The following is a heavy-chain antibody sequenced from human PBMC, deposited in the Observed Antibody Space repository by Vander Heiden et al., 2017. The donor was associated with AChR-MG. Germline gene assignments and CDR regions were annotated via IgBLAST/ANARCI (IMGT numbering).Heavy chain of an antibody. V-gene: IGHV3-7*01. J-gene: IGHJ4*02. CDR3: ARGTRYSSSWFHCDY. Sequence: EVQLVGSGGGLVQPGGSLRLSCAASGFTFSSYWMSWVRQAPGKGLEWVANIKQDGSEKYYVDSVKGRFTISRDNAKNSLYLQMNSLRAEDTAVYYCARGTRYSSSWFHCDYWGQGTLVTVSS. D-gene: IGHD6-13*01. CDR1: GFTFSSYW. CDR2: IKQDGSEK.